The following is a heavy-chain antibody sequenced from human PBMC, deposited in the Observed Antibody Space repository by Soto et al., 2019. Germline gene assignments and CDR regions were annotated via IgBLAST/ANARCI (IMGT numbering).Heavy chain of an antibody. CDR1: GFTVSSNY. D-gene: IGHD2-8*01. CDR2: IYSGVST. V-gene: IGHV3-53*01. Sequence: EVQLVESGGGLIQPGGSRRLSCAASGFTVSSNYMSWVRQAPGKWLECVAVIYSGVSTYYADSVKRRFTISRDNSKHTPYLQMNTLRHEDTAVYYCARDSTSCSNGLSYRGKTAFDIWRQGPMVNASS. J-gene: IGHJ3*02. CDR3: ARDSTSCSNGLSYRGKTAFDI.